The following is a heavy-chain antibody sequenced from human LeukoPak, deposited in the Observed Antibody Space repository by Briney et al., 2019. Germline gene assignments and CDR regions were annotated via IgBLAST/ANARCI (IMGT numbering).Heavy chain of an antibody. D-gene: IGHD3-22*01. J-gene: IGHJ1*01. Sequence: GGSLRLSCAASGFTFSSYAMSWVRQAPGKGLEWVSAISGSGGSTYYADSVKGWFTISRDNSKNTLYLQMNSLRAEDTAVYYCAKGMAAKPYYYDSSGYSPFQHWGQGTLVTVSS. CDR2: ISGSGGST. CDR1: GFTFSSYA. V-gene: IGHV3-23*01. CDR3: AKGMAAKPYYYDSSGYSPFQH.